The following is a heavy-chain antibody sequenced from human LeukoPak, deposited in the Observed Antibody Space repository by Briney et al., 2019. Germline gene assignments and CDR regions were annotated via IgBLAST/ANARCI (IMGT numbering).Heavy chain of an antibody. V-gene: IGHV1-8*01. Sequence: ASVKVSCKASGYTFTSYDINWVRQATGQGLEWMGWMNPNSGNTGYAQKFQGRVTMTTDTSTSTAYMELRSLRSDDTAVYYCARDISSSGSYYRAWDYYYGMDVWGQGTTVTVSS. D-gene: IGHD1-26*01. J-gene: IGHJ6*02. CDR1: GYTFTSYD. CDR2: MNPNSGNT. CDR3: ARDISSSGSYYRAWDYYYGMDV.